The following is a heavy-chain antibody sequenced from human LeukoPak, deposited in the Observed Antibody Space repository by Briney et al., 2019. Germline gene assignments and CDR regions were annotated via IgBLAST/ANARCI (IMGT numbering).Heavy chain of an antibody. CDR2: IYYSGST. CDR1: GGSISSSSYY. Sequence: SETLSLTCTVSGGSISSSSYYWGWIRQPLGKGLEWIGSIYYSGSTYYNPSLKSRVTISVDTSKNQFSLKLSSVTAADTAVYYCARRRRGTIFGVVRDYWGQGTLVTVSS. J-gene: IGHJ4*02. D-gene: IGHD3-3*01. V-gene: IGHV4-39*01. CDR3: ARRRRGTIFGVVRDY.